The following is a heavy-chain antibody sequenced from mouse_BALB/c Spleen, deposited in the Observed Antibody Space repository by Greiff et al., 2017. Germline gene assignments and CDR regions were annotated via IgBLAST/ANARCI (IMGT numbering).Heavy chain of an antibody. CDR3: ARFIHYGGGYFDV. Sequence: VKLVESGPGLVAPSQSLSITCTVSGFSLTSYGVHWVRQPPGKGLEWLGVIWAGGSTNYNSALMSRLSISKDNSKSQVFLKMNSLQTDDTAMYYCARFIHYGGGYFDVWGAGTTVTVSS. CDR1: GFSLTSYG. J-gene: IGHJ1*01. D-gene: IGHD1-1*01. V-gene: IGHV2-9*02. CDR2: IWAGGST.